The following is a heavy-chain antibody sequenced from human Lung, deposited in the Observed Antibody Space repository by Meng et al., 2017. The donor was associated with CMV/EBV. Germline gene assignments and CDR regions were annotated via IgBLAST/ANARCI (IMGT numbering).Heavy chain of an antibody. CDR2: IYYSGST. D-gene: IGHD5-12*01. J-gene: IGHJ4*02. Sequence: SETLSLTCTVSGGSISSYYWSWIRQPPGKGLEWIGYIYYSGSTNYNPSLKSRVTISVDTSKNQFSLKLSSVTAADTAVYYCARDGSLGYFDYWGQGPLVTVSS. CDR1: GGSISSYY. V-gene: IGHV4-59*01. CDR3: ARDGSLGYFDY.